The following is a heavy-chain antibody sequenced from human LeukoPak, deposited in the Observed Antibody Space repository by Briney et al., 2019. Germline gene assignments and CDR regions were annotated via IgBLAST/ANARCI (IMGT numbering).Heavy chain of an antibody. CDR1: GGTFSSYA. D-gene: IGHD3-10*01. CDR2: IIPIFGTA. J-gene: IGHJ6*03. V-gene: IGHV1-69*01. CDR3: ARLRGGDYYYYYYMDV. Sequence: SVKVSRKASGGTFSSYAISWVRQAPGQGLEWMGGIIPIFGTANYAQKFQGRVTITADESTSTAYMELSSLRSEDTAVYYCARLRGGDYYYYYYMDVWGKGTTVTVSS.